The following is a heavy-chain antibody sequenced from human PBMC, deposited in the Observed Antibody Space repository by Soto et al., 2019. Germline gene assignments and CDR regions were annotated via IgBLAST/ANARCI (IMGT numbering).Heavy chain of an antibody. V-gene: IGHV4-34*01. J-gene: IGHJ4*02. D-gene: IGHD3-22*01. CDR1: GGSFSGYY. Sequence: SETLSLTCAVYGGSFSGYYWTWIRQPPGKGLEWIGEINHSGSTNCNPSLKSRVTISADTSKNQFSLRLNSVTAADTAVYYCARQHYYDSSGYYTWNWGQGTLVTVS. CDR2: INHSGST. CDR3: ARQHYYDSSGYYTWN.